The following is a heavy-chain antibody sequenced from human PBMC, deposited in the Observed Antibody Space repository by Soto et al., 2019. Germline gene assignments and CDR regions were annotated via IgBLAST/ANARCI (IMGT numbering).Heavy chain of an antibody. CDR2: IYHSGST. V-gene: IGHV4-4*02. J-gene: IGHJ6*02. D-gene: IGHD3-10*01. CDR1: GGSIISSNW. CDR3: ARVFVLVRGQVPNYYYGMDV. Sequence: PSETLSLTCAVSGGSIISSNWWSWVRQPPGKGLEWIGEIYHSGSTNYNPSLKSRVTISVDKSKNQFSLKLSSVTAADTAVYYCARVFVLVRGQVPNYYYGMDVWGQGTTVTVSS.